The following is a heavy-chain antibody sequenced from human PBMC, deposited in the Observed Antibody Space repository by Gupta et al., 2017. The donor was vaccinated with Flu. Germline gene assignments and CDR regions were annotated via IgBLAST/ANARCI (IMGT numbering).Heavy chain of an antibody. CDR1: GGSIRTSYYY. D-gene: IGHD2-15*01. Sequence: QLQLQESGPGLVKPSETLSLTCSVSGGSIRTSYYYWGWIRQPPGKGLEWIGSIYYSGNTYYHPYLKSSGTIAVDTSKNQFSLKLNAVTAADTAVEGCARHFVGYCSGGTCYDENDDGGQGTLVTVSS. CDR2: IYYSGNT. V-gene: IGHV4-39*01. J-gene: IGHJ4*02. CDR3: ARHFVGYCSGGTCYDENDD.